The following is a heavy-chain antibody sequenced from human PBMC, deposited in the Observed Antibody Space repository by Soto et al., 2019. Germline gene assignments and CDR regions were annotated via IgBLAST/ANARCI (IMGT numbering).Heavy chain of an antibody. CDR1: GFTFSSYG. D-gene: IGHD6-13*01. V-gene: IGHV3-33*01. Sequence: GGSLRLSCAASGFTFSSYGMHWVRQAPGKGLEWVAVIWYDGSNKYYADSVKGRFTISRDNSKNTLYLQMNSLRAEDTAVYYCARHPFGTRVAAGPVMDGNWFDPWGQGTLVTVSS. CDR2: IWYDGSNK. CDR3: ARHPFGTRVAAGPVMDGNWFDP. J-gene: IGHJ5*02.